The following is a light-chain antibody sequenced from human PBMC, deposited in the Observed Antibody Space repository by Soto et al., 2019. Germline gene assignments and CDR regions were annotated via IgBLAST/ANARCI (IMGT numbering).Light chain of an antibody. CDR3: QQYYSTPT. J-gene: IGKJ4*01. CDR2: WSS. Sequence: IVMTQSPDSLAVSLGERATINCKSSQSVLYSSNNKNFLAWYQQKPGQPPKLLIYWSSTRESGVPDRFSGSGSETDFTLTISSLQAEDVAVYYCQQYYSTPTFGGGTKVEIK. CDR1: QSVLYSSNNKNF. V-gene: IGKV4-1*01.